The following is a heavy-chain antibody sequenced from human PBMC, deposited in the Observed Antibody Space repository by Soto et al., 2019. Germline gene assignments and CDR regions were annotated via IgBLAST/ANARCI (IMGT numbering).Heavy chain of an antibody. Sequence: LRLSCAASGFTVSSKYMSWVRQAPGKGLEWVSAISGSGGSTYYADSVKGRFTISRDNSKNTLYLQMNSLRAEDTAVYYCAKEYYDFWSGYYQARPGNDAFDIWGQGTMVTVSS. V-gene: IGHV3-23*01. CDR1: GFTVSSKY. D-gene: IGHD3-3*01. CDR3: AKEYYDFWSGYYQARPGNDAFDI. J-gene: IGHJ3*02. CDR2: ISGSGGST.